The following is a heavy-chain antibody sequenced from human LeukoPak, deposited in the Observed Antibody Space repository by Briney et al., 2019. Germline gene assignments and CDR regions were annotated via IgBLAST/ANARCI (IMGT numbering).Heavy chain of an antibody. CDR1: GFTFNTYH. J-gene: IGHJ4*02. CDR2: ISPSGDTT. D-gene: IGHD2-2*01. CDR3: AKIPKGGYFDY. Sequence: PGGSLRLSCAASGFTFNTYHMNWVRQAPGKGLEWVSHISPSGDTTYYADSVKGRFTISRDSSKNTLSLQMNSLRVEDTAVYYCAKIPKGGYFDYWGQGTLVTVSS. V-gene: IGHV3-23*01.